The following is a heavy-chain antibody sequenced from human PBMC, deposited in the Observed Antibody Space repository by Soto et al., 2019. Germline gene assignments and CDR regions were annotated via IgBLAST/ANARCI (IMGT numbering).Heavy chain of an antibody. D-gene: IGHD2-8*01. CDR3: ARGLGYCTNGVCHDAFDI. V-gene: IGHV1-8*01. Sequence: ASVKVSCKASGYTFTSYDSNWVRQATGQGLEWMGWMNPNSGNTGYAQKFQGRVTMTRNTSISTAYMELSSLRSEDTAVYYCARGLGYCTNGVCHDAFDIWGQGTMVTVSS. J-gene: IGHJ3*02. CDR1: GYTFTSYD. CDR2: MNPNSGNT.